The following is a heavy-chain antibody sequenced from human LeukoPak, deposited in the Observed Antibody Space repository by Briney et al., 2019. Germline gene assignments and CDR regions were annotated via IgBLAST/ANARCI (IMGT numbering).Heavy chain of an antibody. CDR3: ARDSVEWLLYRYYFDY. D-gene: IGHD3-3*01. V-gene: IGHV3-21*01. CDR2: ISSSSSYI. Sequence: PGGSLRLSWAASGFTFSSYSVNWVRQAPGKGLEWVSSISSSSSYIYYADSVKGRFTISRDNAKNSLYLQMNSLRAEDTAVYYCARDSVEWLLYRYYFDYWGQGTLVTVSS. J-gene: IGHJ4*02. CDR1: GFTFSSYS.